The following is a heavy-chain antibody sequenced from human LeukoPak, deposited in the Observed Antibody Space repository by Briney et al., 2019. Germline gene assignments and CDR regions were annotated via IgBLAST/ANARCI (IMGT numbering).Heavy chain of an antibody. CDR1: GFSFSSFG. CDR3: ARGSGGYQYLMDV. CDR2: VGYDESIK. J-gene: IGHJ6*02. D-gene: IGHD3-22*01. V-gene: IGHV3-33*01. Sequence: GGSLRLSCEASGFSFSSFGMHWVRKAPGGGLEWVPIVGYDESIKYYADSVKDRFTISRDNSKNTVHLQMNSLRAEDTAVYYCARGSGGYQYLMDVWGQGATVIVSS.